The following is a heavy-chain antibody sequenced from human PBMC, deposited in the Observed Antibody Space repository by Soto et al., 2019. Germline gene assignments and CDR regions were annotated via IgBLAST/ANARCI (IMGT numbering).Heavy chain of an antibody. CDR3: AKGRESSGAYRPFDY. Sequence: EVQLLESGGGFTQPGGSLRLSCAGPGFTFRSYAMSWVRQAPGKGLEWVSAISNSADSTNYADSVKGRFTISRDNSKNTLYLQMNSLRADDTAVYYCAKGRESSGAYRPFDYWGQGTLVTVSS. CDR1: GFTFRSYA. D-gene: IGHD2-15*01. V-gene: IGHV3-23*01. CDR2: ISNSADST. J-gene: IGHJ4*02.